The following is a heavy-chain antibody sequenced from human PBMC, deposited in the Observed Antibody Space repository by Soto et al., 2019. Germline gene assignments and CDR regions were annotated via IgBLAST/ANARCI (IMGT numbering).Heavy chain of an antibody. D-gene: IGHD3-16*02. Sequence: SETLSLTCTVSGGSISSYYWSWIRQPPGKGLEWIGYIYYSGSTNYNPSLKSRVTISVDTSKNQFSLKLSSVTAADTAVYYCARLGAYDYIWGSYRPNRFDYWGQRTPVTVSS. CDR2: IYYSGST. CDR3: ARLGAYDYIWGSYRPNRFDY. J-gene: IGHJ4*02. V-gene: IGHV4-59*08. CDR1: GGSISSYY.